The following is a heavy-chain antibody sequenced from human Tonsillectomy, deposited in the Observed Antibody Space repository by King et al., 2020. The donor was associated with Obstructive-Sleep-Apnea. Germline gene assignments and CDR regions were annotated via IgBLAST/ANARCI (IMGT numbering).Heavy chain of an antibody. CDR1: GFTFSNYC. CDR3: ARDRPRDDYGDLHEVY. Sequence: DVQLVESGGGLVQPGGSLRLSCTVSGFTFSNYCMTWVRQAPGKGLEWVANIKQDGGEKYYVDSVKGRFTISRDNAKNSLYLQMNSLRAEDTAVYYCARDRPRDDYGDLHEVYWGQGTLVTVSS. CDR2: IKQDGGEK. J-gene: IGHJ4*02. D-gene: IGHD4-17*01. V-gene: IGHV3-7*01.